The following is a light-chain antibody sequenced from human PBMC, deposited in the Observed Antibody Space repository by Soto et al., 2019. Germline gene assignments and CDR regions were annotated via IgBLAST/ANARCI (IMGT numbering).Light chain of an antibody. CDR1: QSVSSY. J-gene: IGKJ3*01. CDR2: DAS. V-gene: IGKV3-11*01. CDR3: QQRSNRPIT. Sequence: EIVLTQSPATLSLSPGERATLSCRASQSVSSYLAWYQQKPGQAPRLLIYDASNRATGIPARFSGSGSGTDFTLTMSSLEPDDFAVYYCQQRSNRPITFGPGTKVDIK.